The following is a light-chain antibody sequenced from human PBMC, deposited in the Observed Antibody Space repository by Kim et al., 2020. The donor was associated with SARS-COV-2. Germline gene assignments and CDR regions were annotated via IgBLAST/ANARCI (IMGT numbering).Light chain of an antibody. V-gene: IGKV3-20*01. CDR3: QQYGSSPT. CDR1: QSVSGSY. CDR2: GAS. J-gene: IGKJ1*01. Sequence: EIVLTQSPGTLSLSPGERATLSCRASQSVSGSYLAWYQQKPGQAPRLLIYGASSRATGIPDRFSGSGSGTDFTLTISRLEPEDFALYYCQQYGSSPTFAQGTKVDI.